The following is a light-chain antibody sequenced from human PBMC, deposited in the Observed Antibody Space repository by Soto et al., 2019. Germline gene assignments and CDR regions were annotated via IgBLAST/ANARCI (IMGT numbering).Light chain of an antibody. J-gene: IGKJ1*01. CDR2: GAS. V-gene: IGKV3-20*01. Sequence: EIVLTQSPGTLSLSPGERATLSCRASQSVSSNSLVWYQQKPGQAPRLLISGASSRATGIPDRFNGRGSGTDFALTISRLEPEDFAVYYCQQYGSSPPTLGQGTRVEVK. CDR1: QSVSSNS. CDR3: QQYGSSPPT.